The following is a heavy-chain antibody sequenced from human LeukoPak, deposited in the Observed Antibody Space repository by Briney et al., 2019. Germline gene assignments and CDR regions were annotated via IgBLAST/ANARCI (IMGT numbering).Heavy chain of an antibody. Sequence: SETLSLTCTVSGGSIRSSSYYWGWIRQPPGKGLEWIGSIYYSGTTYYNPSLKSRVTISVDTSKNQFSLNLNSVTAADTAVYYCATQVGAARTYFDYWGQGTLVTVSS. CDR1: GGSIRSSSYY. D-gene: IGHD6-6*01. CDR2: IYYSGTT. CDR3: ATQVGAARTYFDY. J-gene: IGHJ4*02. V-gene: IGHV4-39*01.